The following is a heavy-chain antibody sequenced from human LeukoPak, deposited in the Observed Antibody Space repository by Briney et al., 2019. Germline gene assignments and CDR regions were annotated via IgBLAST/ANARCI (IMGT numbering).Heavy chain of an antibody. CDR1: GYTFTSYD. Sequence: ASVKVSCKASGYTFTSYDINWVRQATGQGLEWMGWMNPNSGNTGYAQKFQGRVTMTRNTSISTAYMELSSLRSEDTAVYYCARARRTASGNRVGSSYYFDYWGQGTLVTVSS. CDR3: ARARRTASGNRVGSSYYFDY. CDR2: MNPNSGNT. D-gene: IGHD6-6*01. J-gene: IGHJ4*02. V-gene: IGHV1-8*01.